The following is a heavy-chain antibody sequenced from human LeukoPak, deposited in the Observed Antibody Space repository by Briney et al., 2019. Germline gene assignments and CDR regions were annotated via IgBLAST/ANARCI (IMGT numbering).Heavy chain of an antibody. CDR1: GFTFSSYE. Sequence: PGGSLRLSCAASGFTFSSYEMNWVRQAPGKGLEWVSYITSSGSTIYYADSVKGRFTISRDNAKNSLYLQMNSLRAEDTAVYYCARAALPSSRGYSYGYVGTWGQGTLVTVSS. D-gene: IGHD5-18*01. J-gene: IGHJ5*02. CDR2: ITSSGSTI. CDR3: ARAALPSSRGYSYGYVGT. V-gene: IGHV3-48*03.